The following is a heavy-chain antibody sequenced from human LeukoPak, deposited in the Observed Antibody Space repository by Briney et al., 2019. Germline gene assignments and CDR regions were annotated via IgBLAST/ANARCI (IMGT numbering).Heavy chain of an antibody. CDR2: INHSGSP. CDR1: GGSSSGYY. D-gene: IGHD3-22*01. V-gene: IGHV4-34*01. J-gene: IGHJ3*02. CDR3: ASPIGEYYYDGSGPNDAFDI. Sequence: SETLSLTCAVYGGSSSGYYWSWIRQPPGKGLEWIGEINHSGSPNYNPSLKSRVTISVDTSKNQFSLKLSSVTAADTAVYYCASPIGEYYYDGSGPNDAFDIWGQGTMVTVSS.